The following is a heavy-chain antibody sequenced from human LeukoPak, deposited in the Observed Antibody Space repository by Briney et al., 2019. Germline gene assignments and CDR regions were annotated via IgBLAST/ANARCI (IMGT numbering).Heavy chain of an antibody. CDR3: AKLPRLVRRSGYFDY. Sequence: SETLSLTCAVYGGSFSGYYWSWIRQPPGKGLEWIGEINHSGSTNYNPSLKSRVTISVDTSKNQFSLKLSSVTAADTAVYYCAKLPRLVRRSGYFDYWGQGTLVTVSS. CDR1: GGSFSGYY. CDR2: INHSGST. V-gene: IGHV4-34*01. J-gene: IGHJ4*02. D-gene: IGHD6-19*01.